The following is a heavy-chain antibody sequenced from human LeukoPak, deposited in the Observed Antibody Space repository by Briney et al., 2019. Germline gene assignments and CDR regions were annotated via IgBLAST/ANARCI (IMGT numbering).Heavy chain of an antibody. D-gene: IGHD6-13*01. CDR2: IWYDGSNK. CDR3: ARGIGSSRGGRPDYFDY. Sequence: GGSLRLSCAASGFTFSSYGMHWVRQAPGKGLEWVAVIWYDGSNKYYADSVKGRFTISRDNSKNTLYLQMNSLRAEDTAVYYCARGIGSSRGGRPDYFDYWGQGTLVTVSS. CDR1: GFTFSSYG. J-gene: IGHJ4*02. V-gene: IGHV3-33*01.